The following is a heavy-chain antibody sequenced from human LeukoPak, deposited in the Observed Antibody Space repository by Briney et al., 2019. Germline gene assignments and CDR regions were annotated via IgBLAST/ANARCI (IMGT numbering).Heavy chain of an antibody. CDR3: ARRQYYYDSSGYSNFDY. CDR2: INHSGST. Sequence: SQTLSLTCAVSGGSISSGGYSLSWIRQPPGKGLEWIVEINHSGSTNYNPSLKSRVTISVDTSKNQFSLKLSSVTAADTAVYYCARRQYYYDSSGYSNFDYWGQGTLVTVSS. CDR1: GGSISSGGYS. D-gene: IGHD3-22*01. V-gene: IGHV4-30-2*01. J-gene: IGHJ4*02.